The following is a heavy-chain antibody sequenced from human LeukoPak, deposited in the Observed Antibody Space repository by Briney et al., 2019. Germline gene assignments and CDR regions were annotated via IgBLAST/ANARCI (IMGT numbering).Heavy chain of an antibody. J-gene: IGHJ6*02. V-gene: IGHV3-48*01. CDR2: ISSSSSTI. Sequence: GGSLRLSCAASGFTFSSYSMNWVRQAPGKGLEWVSYISSSSSTIYYADSVKGRFTISRDNAKNSLYLQMNSLRAEDTAVYYCARTPGYAIPYYYGMDVWGQGTTVTVSS. CDR1: GFTFSSYS. CDR3: ARTPGYAIPYYYGMDV. D-gene: IGHD2-8*01.